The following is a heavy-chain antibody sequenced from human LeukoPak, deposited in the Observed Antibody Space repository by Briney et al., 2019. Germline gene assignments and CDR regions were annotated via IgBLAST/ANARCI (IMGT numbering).Heavy chain of an antibody. CDR2: IYPGDSDT. Sequence: GESLKISCKGSGYSFTSYWIGWVRQMPGKGLEWMGVIYPGDSDTRYSPSFQGQVTISADKSISTAYLQWSSLKASDTAMYYCARLMLPLTAIRYFDYWGQGTLVTVSS. D-gene: IGHD5-18*01. CDR3: ARLMLPLTAIRYFDY. CDR1: GYSFTSYW. V-gene: IGHV5-51*01. J-gene: IGHJ4*02.